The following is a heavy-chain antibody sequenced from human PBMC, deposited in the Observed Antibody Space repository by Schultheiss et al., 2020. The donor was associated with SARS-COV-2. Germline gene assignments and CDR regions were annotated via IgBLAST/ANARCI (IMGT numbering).Heavy chain of an antibody. CDR3: ARARAYYDILTGYYTPSWFDP. V-gene: IGHV4-34*01. CDR1: GGSFSGYY. J-gene: IGHJ5*02. D-gene: IGHD3-9*01. Sequence: SETLSLTCAVYGGSFSGYYWSWIRQPPGKGLEWIGEINHSGSTNYNPSLKSRVTISVDTSKNQFSLKLSSVTAADTAVYYCARARAYYDILTGYYTPSWFDPWGQGTLVTVSS. CDR2: INHSGST.